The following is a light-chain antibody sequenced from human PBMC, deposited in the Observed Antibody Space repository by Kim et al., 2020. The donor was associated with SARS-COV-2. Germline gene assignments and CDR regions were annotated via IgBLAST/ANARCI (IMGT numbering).Light chain of an antibody. CDR1: SANIGNNY. Sequence: QSVLTQPPSVSAAPGQRVTISCSGSSANIGNNYVSWYQQVPGTAPKLLIYDNNKRPSGIPDRFSGSKSGTSATLVITGLQTGDEADYYCGTWDSSLGIFGGGTKVTVL. CDR2: DNN. CDR3: GTWDSSLGI. V-gene: IGLV1-51*01. J-gene: IGLJ2*01.